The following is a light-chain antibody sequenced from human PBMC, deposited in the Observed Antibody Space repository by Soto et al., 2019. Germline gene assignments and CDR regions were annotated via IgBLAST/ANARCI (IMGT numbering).Light chain of an antibody. CDR3: AAWDDSLNAVV. Sequence: QSVLTQPPSASGTPGQRVTIPCSGSNSNVGSNTVDWYQQLPGTAPKLLIYHNNQRPSGVPDRLSGSKSGTSASLAISGLQSEDEADYYCAAWDDSLNAVVFGGGTKLTVL. V-gene: IGLV1-44*01. J-gene: IGLJ2*01. CDR2: HNN. CDR1: NSNVGSNT.